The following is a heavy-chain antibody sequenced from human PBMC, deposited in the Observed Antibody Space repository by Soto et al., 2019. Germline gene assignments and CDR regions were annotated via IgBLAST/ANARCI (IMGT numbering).Heavy chain of an antibody. V-gene: IGHV1-24*01. CDR2: FDPEDGET. CDR1: GYTLTELS. J-gene: IGHJ2*01. CDR3: ATDGHTVTTPLGL. Sequence: QVQLVQSGAEVKKPGASVKVSCKVSGYTLTELSMHWVRQAPGKGREWMGGFDPEDGETIYAQKFQGRVTMTADTSTDTAYMELSSLRSEDTAVYYCATDGHTVTTPLGLWGRGTLVTVSS. D-gene: IGHD4-17*01.